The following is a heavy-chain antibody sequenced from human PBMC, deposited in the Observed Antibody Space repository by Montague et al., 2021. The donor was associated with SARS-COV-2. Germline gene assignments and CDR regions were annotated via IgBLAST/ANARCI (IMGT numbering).Heavy chain of an antibody. Sequence: CAISGDSVSTNNTTWNWVRQSPSGDLEWLGRTYFRFKWYNDYAVSVKSRITINPDTSKNQFSLQLKSVTPKDTAIYFCGRVFAPAGTFDFWGQGTLVTVSS. CDR1: GDSVSTNNTT. V-gene: IGHV6-1*01. D-gene: IGHD6-13*01. CDR2: TYFRFKWYN. J-gene: IGHJ4*02. CDR3: GRVFAPAGTFDF.